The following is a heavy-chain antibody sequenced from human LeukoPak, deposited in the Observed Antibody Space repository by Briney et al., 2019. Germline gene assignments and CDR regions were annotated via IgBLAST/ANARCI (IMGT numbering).Heavy chain of an antibody. D-gene: IGHD6-19*01. CDR3: ARLDSSGWYVYY. CDR2: IYYSGST. CDR1: GGSISSSSYY. Sequence: SETLSLTCTVSGGSISSSSYYWGWIRQPPGKGLEWIGSIYYSGSTYYNPPLKSRVTISVDTSKNQFSLKLSSVTAADTAVYYCARLDSSGWYVYYWGQGTLVTVSS. J-gene: IGHJ4*02. V-gene: IGHV4-39*01.